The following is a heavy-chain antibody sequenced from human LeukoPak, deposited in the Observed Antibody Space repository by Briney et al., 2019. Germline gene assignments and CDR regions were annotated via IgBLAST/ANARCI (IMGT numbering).Heavy chain of an antibody. V-gene: IGHV1-2*02. J-gene: IGHJ4*02. CDR1: GYTFTSYY. Sequence: ASVKVSCKASGYTFTSYYMHWVRQAPGQGLEWMGWINLNNGGPNFAQKFEGRVTLTRDMSISTAYMELTGLRSDDTAVYFCASLGRREKSHALGSWGQGTLVTVSS. CDR2: INLNNGGP. CDR3: ASLGRREKSHALGS.